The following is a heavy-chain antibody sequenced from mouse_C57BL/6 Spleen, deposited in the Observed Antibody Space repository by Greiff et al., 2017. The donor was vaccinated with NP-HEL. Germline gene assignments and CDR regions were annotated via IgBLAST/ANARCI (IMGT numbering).Heavy chain of an antibody. J-gene: IGHJ3*01. D-gene: IGHD1-1*02. CDR2: IYWDDDK. V-gene: IGHV8-12*01. CDR1: GFSLSTSGMG. CDR3: ARRAGGGFHWFAY. Sequence: QVTLKESGPGILQSSQTLSLTCSFSGFSLSTSGMGVSWIRQPSGKGLEWLAHIYWDDDKRYNPSLKSRLTISKDTSRNQVFLKITSVDTADTATYYCARRAGGGFHWFAYWGQGTLVTVSA.